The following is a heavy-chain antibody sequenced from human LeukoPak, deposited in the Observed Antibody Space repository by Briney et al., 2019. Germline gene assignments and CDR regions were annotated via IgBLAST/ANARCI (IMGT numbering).Heavy chain of an antibody. Sequence: PSETLSLTCTVSGGSISSYYWSWIRQPPGKGLEWIGYIYHSGSTNYNPSLKSRVTISVDTSKNQFSLKLSSVTAADTAVYYCARQHSSGYYYFDYWGQGTLVTVPS. D-gene: IGHD3-22*01. CDR2: IYHSGST. J-gene: IGHJ4*02. V-gene: IGHV4-59*08. CDR3: ARQHSSGYYYFDY. CDR1: GGSISSYY.